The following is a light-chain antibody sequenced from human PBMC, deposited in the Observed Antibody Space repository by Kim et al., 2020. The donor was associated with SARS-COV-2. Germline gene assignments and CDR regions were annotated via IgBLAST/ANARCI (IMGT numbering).Light chain of an antibody. CDR3: QVWDRSSDHVV. J-gene: IGLJ2*01. Sequence: SSELTQPPSVSVAPGKTAIITCGGNDIGRKSVHWYQEKPGQAPVMVIYYNTDRPSGIPERVSGSNSGNTATLTINRVEAGDEAHYYCQVWDRSSDHVVFG. CDR2: YNT. V-gene: IGLV3-21*04. CDR1: DIGRKS.